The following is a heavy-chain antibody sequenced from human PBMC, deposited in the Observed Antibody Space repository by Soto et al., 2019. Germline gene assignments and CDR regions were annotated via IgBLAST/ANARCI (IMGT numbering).Heavy chain of an antibody. CDR2: INHSGST. V-gene: IGHV4-34*01. CDR1: GGSFSGYY. Sequence: SETLSLTCAVYGGSFSGYYWSWIRQPPGKGLEWIGEINHSGSTNYNPSLKSRVTISVDTSKNQFSLKLSSVTAADTAVYYCARVGQWLEERYFDYWGQGTLVTVSS. CDR3: ARVGQWLEERYFDY. D-gene: IGHD6-19*01. J-gene: IGHJ4*02.